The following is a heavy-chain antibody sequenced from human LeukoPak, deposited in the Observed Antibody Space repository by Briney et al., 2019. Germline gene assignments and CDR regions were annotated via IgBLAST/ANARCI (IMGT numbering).Heavy chain of an antibody. CDR3: ARGTVTADY. CDR2: ICHSGST. D-gene: IGHD4-17*01. CDR1: GYSISSGYY. J-gene: IGHJ4*02. V-gene: IGHV4-38-2*02. Sequence: SETLSLTCTVSGYSISSGYYWGWIRQPPGKGLEWIGSICHSGSTYYNPSLKSRVTISVDTSKNQFSLKLSSVTAADTAVYYCARGTVTADYWGQGTLVTVSS.